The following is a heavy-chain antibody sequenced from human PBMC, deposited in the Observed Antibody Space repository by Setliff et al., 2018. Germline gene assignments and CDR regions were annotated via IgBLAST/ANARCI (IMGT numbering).Heavy chain of an antibody. V-gene: IGHV4-39*01. CDR1: GGSFSTYY. Sequence: PSETLSLTCAVYGGSFSTYYWNWIRQPPGKGLEWIGSIYYSGTTYYNPSLKSRVTISIDTSKNQFSLKLSSVTAADTAVYYCARRSPAYYSDSSGYFYDTSPYMDVWGKGTTVTVSS. D-gene: IGHD3-22*01. CDR3: ARRSPAYYSDSSGYFYDTSPYMDV. CDR2: IYYSGTT. J-gene: IGHJ6*03.